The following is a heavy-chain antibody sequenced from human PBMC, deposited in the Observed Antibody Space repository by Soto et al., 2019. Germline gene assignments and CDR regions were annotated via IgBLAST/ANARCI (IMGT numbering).Heavy chain of an antibody. CDR3: ARGRVDYYDFWSGPIYYFDY. CDR1: GYTFTSYY. J-gene: IGHJ4*02. Sequence: ASVKVSCKASGYTFTSYYINWVRQATGQGLEWMGWMNPNSGNTGYAQKFQGRVTMTRDTSISTAYMELSSLRSEDTAVYYCARGRVDYYDFWSGPIYYFDYWGQGTLVSVSS. V-gene: IGHV1-8*01. CDR2: MNPNSGNT. D-gene: IGHD3-3*01.